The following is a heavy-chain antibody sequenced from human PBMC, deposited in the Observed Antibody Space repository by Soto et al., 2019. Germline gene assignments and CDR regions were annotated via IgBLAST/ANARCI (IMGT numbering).Heavy chain of an antibody. V-gene: IGHV3-53*01. CDR1: GFTVSNNY. D-gene: IGHD5-18*01. CDR3: VREDTPSTGFDI. Sequence: GGSLRLSCAVSGFTVSNNYMSWVRQAPGRGLEWVSVIYSADSTHYADSVKGRFTISRDNSKNRLYLQMNSLRAEDTALYYCVREDTPSTGFDIWGQGTMVTVSS. J-gene: IGHJ3*02. CDR2: IYSADST.